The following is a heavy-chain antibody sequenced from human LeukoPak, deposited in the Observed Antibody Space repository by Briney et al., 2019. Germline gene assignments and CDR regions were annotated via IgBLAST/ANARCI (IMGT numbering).Heavy chain of an antibody. CDR1: CGSITHTNY. J-gene: IGHJ4*02. V-gene: IGHV4-4*02. CDR3: AREGGPYRPLDY. Sequence: SGTLSLTCDVSCGSITHTNYWTWVRQPPGKGLEWIGEVNLQGSTNYSPSLMGRVAISVDTSENHVSLQLTSVTAADTAVYYCAREGGPYRPLDYSGQGTLVTVS. CDR2: VNLQGST. D-gene: IGHD3-16*01.